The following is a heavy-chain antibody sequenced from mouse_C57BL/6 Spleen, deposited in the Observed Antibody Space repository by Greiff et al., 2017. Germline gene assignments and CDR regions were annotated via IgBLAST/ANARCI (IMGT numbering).Heavy chain of an antibody. D-gene: IGHD2-5*01. J-gene: IGHJ2*01. CDR2: IYPGDGDT. Sequence: VQLQQSGPELVKPGASVKISCKASGYAFSSSWMNWVKQRPGKGLEWLGRIYPGDGDTNYNGKFKGKATLTADKSSITDYMQLSSLTSEYSTVYCCARYYSIFFFDYWGQCTTLTVSS. V-gene: IGHV1-82*01. CDR1: GYAFSSSW. CDR3: ARYYSIFFFDY.